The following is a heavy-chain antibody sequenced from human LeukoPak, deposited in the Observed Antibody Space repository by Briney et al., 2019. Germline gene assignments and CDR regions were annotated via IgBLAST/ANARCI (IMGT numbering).Heavy chain of an antibody. CDR2: ISWNSGSI. CDR1: GFTFDDYA. V-gene: IGHV3-9*01. Sequence: GRSLRLSCAASGFTFDDYAMHWVRQAPGKGLEWVSGISWNSGSIGYADSVKGRFTISRDNAKNSLYLQMNSLRAEDTAVYYCARDPYGPPVFDYWGQGTLVTVSS. CDR3: ARDPYGPPVFDY. J-gene: IGHJ4*02. D-gene: IGHD2-21*01.